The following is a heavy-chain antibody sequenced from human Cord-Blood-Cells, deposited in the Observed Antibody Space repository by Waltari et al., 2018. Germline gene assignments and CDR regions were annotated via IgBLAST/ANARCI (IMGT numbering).Heavy chain of an antibody. J-gene: IGHJ6*02. V-gene: IGHV4-4*07. CDR2: IYTSGST. CDR1: GGSISSYY. Sequence: QVQLQESGPGLVKPSETLSLTCTVSGGSISSYYWSWIRQPAGKGLEWIGRIYTSGSTNYHPALKSRVTMSVDTSKNQFSLKLSSVTAADTAVYYCARDGSRYYYYGMDVWGQGTTVTVSS. CDR3: ARDGSRYYYYGMDV.